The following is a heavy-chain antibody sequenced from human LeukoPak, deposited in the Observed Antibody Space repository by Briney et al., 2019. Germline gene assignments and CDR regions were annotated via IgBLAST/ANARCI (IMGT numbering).Heavy chain of an antibody. CDR3: ARDPPRWGGSYLYYFDY. D-gene: IGHD1-26*01. CDR1: GYTFTGYY. V-gene: IGHV1-2*02. Sequence: ASVKVSCKASGYTFTGYYMHWVRQAPGQGLEWMGWINPNSGGTNYAQKFQGRVTMTRDTSISTAYMELSRLRSDDTAVYYCARDPPRWGGSYLYYFDYWGQGTLVTVSS. CDR2: INPNSGGT. J-gene: IGHJ4*02.